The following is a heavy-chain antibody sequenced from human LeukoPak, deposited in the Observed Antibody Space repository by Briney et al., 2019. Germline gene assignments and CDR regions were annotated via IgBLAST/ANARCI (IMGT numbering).Heavy chain of an antibody. CDR2: INPGSSSI. V-gene: IGHV3-48*02. D-gene: IGHD6-13*01. CDR1: GFTFNAYS. J-gene: IGHJ3*02. CDR3: ARDPYSNLFGAFDI. Sequence: GGSLRLSCAASGFTFNAYSMNWVRQAPGRGLEWVSYINPGSSSIHYTDSVKGRFTISRDNARNSLYLQMNSLRDEDSAVYYCARDPYSNLFGAFDIWGQGTMVTVSS.